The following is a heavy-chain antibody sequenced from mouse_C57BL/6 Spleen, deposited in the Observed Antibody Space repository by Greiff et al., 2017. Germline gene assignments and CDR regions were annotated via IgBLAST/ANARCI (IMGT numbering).Heavy chain of an antibody. Sequence: EVNVVESGGDLVKPGGSLKLSCAASGFTFSSYGMSWVRQTPDKRLEWVATISSGGSYTYYPDSVKGRFTISRDNAKNTLYLQMSSLKSEDTAMYCCARQGCIGYDDSLLGWGKGTLVTVSA. CDR1: GFTFSSYG. CDR3: ARQGCIGYDDSLLG. J-gene: IGHJ3*01. CDR2: ISSGGSYT. D-gene: IGHD2-2*01. V-gene: IGHV5-6*01.